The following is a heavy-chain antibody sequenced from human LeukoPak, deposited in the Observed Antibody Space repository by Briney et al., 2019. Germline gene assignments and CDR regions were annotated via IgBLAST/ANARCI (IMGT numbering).Heavy chain of an antibody. Sequence: SETLSLTCTVSGGSISSYYWSWIRQPAGKGLEWIGRIYTSGSTNYNPSLKSRVTMSVDTSKNQFSLKLSSVTAADTAVYYCARDYDIWTGYYGGDAFDIWGQGTMVAVSS. J-gene: IGHJ3*02. CDR2: IYTSGST. CDR1: GGSISSYY. D-gene: IGHD3-9*01. CDR3: ARDYDIWTGYYGGDAFDI. V-gene: IGHV4-4*07.